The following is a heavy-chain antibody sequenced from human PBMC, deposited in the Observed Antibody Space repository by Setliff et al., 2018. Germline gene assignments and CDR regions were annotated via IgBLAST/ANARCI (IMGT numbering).Heavy chain of an antibody. CDR1: GYTFTNYW. Sequence: GESLTLSCKGSGYTFTNYWIAWVRQMPGKGLEYMGIIYPADSDTTYSPSFQGQVTISADKSINTAYLQWSSLKASDTAIYYCARVGPLTDDAFDIWGQGTMVT. CDR2: IYPADSDT. D-gene: IGHD1-26*01. V-gene: IGHV5-51*01. J-gene: IGHJ3*02. CDR3: ARVGPLTDDAFDI.